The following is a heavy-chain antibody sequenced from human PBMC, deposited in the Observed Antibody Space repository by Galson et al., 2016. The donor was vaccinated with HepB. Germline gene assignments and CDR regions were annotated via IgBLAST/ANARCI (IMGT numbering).Heavy chain of an antibody. CDR1: GFSFNNYG. J-gene: IGHJ4*02. V-gene: IGHV3-30*18. D-gene: IGHD3-9*01. CDR2: ISFDGNTE. CDR3: AKLAVFRNLDWFKRRQNTNPIDF. Sequence: SLRLSCAASGFSFNNYGMHWVRQAPGKGLEWVAMISFDGNTEFYSDSVKGRFTISRDNSKNRLSLQLSSLRADDTAVYYCAKLAVFRNLDWFKRRQNTNPIDFWGQGTLVIVSS.